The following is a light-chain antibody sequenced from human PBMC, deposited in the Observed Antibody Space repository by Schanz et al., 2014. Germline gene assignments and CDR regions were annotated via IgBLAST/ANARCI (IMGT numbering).Light chain of an antibody. CDR1: YSDVGSYNL. J-gene: IGLJ3*02. Sequence: QSALTQPASVSGSPGQSITISCTGTYSDVGSYNLVSWYQQYPGQAPKLVIYEVTKRPSGVPDRFSGSRSGNTASLTISGLQAEDEADYYCCSYAGYWVFGGGTKLTVL. CDR3: CSYAGYWV. V-gene: IGLV2-23*02. CDR2: EVT.